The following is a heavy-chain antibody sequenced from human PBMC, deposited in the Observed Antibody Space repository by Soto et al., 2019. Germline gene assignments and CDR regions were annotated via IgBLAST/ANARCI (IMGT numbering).Heavy chain of an antibody. D-gene: IGHD4-4*01. J-gene: IGHJ6*03. Sequence: EEQLVESGGGLVQPGGSLRLSCAASGFTFSSYWMSWVRQAPGKGLEWAANIKHDGSETYYVDSVKGRFTTARDNAKNSVYLQMNSLRAEETAVYYCAIDERRVNYMDVWGKGTTVTVSS. CDR3: AIDERRVNYMDV. CDR1: GFTFSSYW. V-gene: IGHV3-7*01. CDR2: IKHDGSET.